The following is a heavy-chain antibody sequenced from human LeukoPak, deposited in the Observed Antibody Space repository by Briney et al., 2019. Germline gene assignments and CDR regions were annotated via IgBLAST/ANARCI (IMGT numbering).Heavy chain of an antibody. CDR2: FDPEDGET. V-gene: IGHV1-24*01. D-gene: IGHD2-2*01. CDR3: ATGTAAAYAFDI. J-gene: IGHJ3*02. CDR1: GYTLTELS. Sequence: ASVKVSCKVSGYTLTELSMHWVRQAPGKGLEWMGGFDPEDGETIYAQKFQGRVTMTEDTSTDTAYMELSSLRSEDTAVYYCATGTAAAYAFDIWGQGTMVSVSS.